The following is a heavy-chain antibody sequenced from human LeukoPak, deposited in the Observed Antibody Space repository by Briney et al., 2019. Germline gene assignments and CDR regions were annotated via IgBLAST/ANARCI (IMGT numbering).Heavy chain of an antibody. Sequence: SETLSLTCTVSGGSISSSSYYWGWIRQPPGKGLEWIGSIYYSGSTYYNPSLKSRVTISVDTSKNQFSLKLSSVTAADTAVYYCARKTGGWFDPWGQGTLVTVSS. J-gene: IGHJ5*02. CDR3: ARKTGGWFDP. CDR2: IYYSGST. D-gene: IGHD2-15*01. V-gene: IGHV4-39*07. CDR1: GGSISSSSYY.